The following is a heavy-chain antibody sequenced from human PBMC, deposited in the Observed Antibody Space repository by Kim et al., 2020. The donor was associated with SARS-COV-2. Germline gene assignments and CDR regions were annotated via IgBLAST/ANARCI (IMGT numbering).Heavy chain of an antibody. D-gene: IGHD6-19*01. J-gene: IGHJ3*02. CDR1: GFTFDDYG. V-gene: IGHV3-9*01. Sequence: GGSLRLSCAASGFTFDDYGMHWVRQAPGKGXEWVSGISWNSGSIGYADSVKGXFTISRDNAKNSLYLQMNSLRXEDTXLXXXVKDIRAVAVNMGAFDIWG. CDR3: VKDIRAVAVNMGAFDI. CDR2: ISWNSGSI.